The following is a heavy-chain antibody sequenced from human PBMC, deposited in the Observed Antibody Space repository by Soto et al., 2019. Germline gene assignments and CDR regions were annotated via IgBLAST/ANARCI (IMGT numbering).Heavy chain of an antibody. J-gene: IGHJ4*02. Sequence: GGSLRLSCAASGFTFSSYAMSWVRQAPGKGLEWVSAISGSGGSTYYADSVKGRFTISRDNSKNTLYLQMNSLRAEDTKNWEQWLVMRYYFDYWGQGTLVTVSS. CDR1: GFTFSSYA. D-gene: IGHD6-19*01. CDR3: WLVMRYYFDY. CDR2: ISGSGGST. V-gene: IGHV3-23*01.